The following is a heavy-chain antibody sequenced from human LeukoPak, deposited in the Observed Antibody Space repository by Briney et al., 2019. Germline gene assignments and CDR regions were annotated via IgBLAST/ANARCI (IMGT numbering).Heavy chain of an antibody. V-gene: IGHV4-59*01. D-gene: IGHD3-9*01. CDR3: ARRNFDGLDAFDI. CDR1: GGSISSYY. CDR2: IYYSGST. Sequence: PSETLSLTCTVSGGSISSYYWSWIRQPPGKGLEWIGYIYYSGSTNYNPSLKSRVTISVDTSKNQFSLKLSPVTAADTAVYYCARRNFDGLDAFDIWGQGTMVTVSS. J-gene: IGHJ3*02.